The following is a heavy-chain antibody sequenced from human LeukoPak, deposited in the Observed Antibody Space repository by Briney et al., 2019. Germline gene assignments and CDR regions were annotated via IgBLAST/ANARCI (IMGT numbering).Heavy chain of an antibody. CDR3: ARGRGYSYGLFDP. CDR2: INHSGST. CDR1: GGSFSGYY. V-gene: IGHV4-34*01. Sequence: PSETLSLTCAVYGGSFSGYYWSWIRQPPGKGLEWIGEINHSGSTNYNPSLKSRVTISVDTSKNQFSPKLSSVTAADTAVYYCARGRGYSYGLFDPWGQGTLVTVSS. D-gene: IGHD5-18*01. J-gene: IGHJ5*02.